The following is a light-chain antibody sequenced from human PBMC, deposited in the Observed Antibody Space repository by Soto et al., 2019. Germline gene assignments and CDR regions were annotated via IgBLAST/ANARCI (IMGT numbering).Light chain of an antibody. J-gene: IGLJ1*01. CDR1: SSDVGNYNL. Sequence: LAQPASVSGSPGQSITISCTGTSSDVGNYNLVSWYQQHPGKAPKLMIYEGSKRPSGVSNRFSGANSGNTASLTISGLQAEDESDYYCCSYAGSSTYVFGTGTKVTVL. CDR2: EGS. CDR3: CSYAGSSTYV. V-gene: IGLV2-23*01.